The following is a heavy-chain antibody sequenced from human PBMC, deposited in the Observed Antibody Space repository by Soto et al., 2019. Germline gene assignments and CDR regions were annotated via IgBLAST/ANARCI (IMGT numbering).Heavy chain of an antibody. V-gene: IGHV4-39*01. J-gene: IGHJ5*02. CDR2: VYYAGST. Sequence: PSETLSLTCTVSGGSISISTNDWGWIRQPPGKGLEWIASVYYAGSTYYNPSLKSRVTMSVNTSKNQFSLKLSSVTAADTAVYYCARQSLLAYCSGASCYGWFDPWGQGTLVTVSS. CDR3: ARQSLLAYCSGASCYGWFDP. D-gene: IGHD2-15*01. CDR1: GGSISISTND.